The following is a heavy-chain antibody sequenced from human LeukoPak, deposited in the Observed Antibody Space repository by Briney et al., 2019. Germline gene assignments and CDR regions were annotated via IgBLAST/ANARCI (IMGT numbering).Heavy chain of an antibody. J-gene: IGHJ4*02. CDR3: ARGATYAYYQDY. V-gene: IGHV3-74*01. D-gene: IGHD1-26*01. CDR1: GFSFDAYT. CDR2: IKYDASST. Sequence: GGSLRLSCAASGFSFDAYTMHWVRQAPGKGLVWVSRIKYDASSTSYADSVKGRFTISRDNAKNTLYLQMNSLRAEDTAVYYCARGATYAYYQDYWGQGTLVTVSS.